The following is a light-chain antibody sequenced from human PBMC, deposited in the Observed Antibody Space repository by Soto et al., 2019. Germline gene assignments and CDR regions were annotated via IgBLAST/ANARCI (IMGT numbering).Light chain of an antibody. V-gene: IGKV3-15*01. CDR2: GAS. J-gene: IGKJ1*01. CDR3: HQHNNWWT. Sequence: EVVMTQSPATLSVNTGERATLSCRASQSVSSNLAWYQQKPGQAPRLLIYGASTRAAGIPARFSGSGSGTDFTLTITSLQSEDFGVYYCHQHNNWWTFGQGGNVDIK. CDR1: QSVSSN.